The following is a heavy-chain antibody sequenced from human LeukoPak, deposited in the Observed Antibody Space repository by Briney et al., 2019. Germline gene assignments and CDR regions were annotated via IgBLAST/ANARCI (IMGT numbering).Heavy chain of an antibody. V-gene: IGHV3-30*02. CDR1: GFSFSSYG. CDR2: VRYDGSNK. J-gene: IGHJ3*02. CDR3: ARERITITTDAFDI. Sequence: GESLRLSCAASGFSFSSYGMHWVRQAPGKGLEWVTFVRYDGSNKYYADSVKGRFTISRDNAKNSLYLQMNSLRAEDTALYYCARERITITTDAFDIWGQGTMVTVSS. D-gene: IGHD3-16*01.